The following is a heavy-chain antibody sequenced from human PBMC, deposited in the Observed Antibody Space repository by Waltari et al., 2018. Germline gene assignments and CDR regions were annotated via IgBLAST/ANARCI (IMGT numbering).Heavy chain of an antibody. CDR3: ARDTAAALDY. D-gene: IGHD6-25*01. CDR1: GFTCTNHY. J-gene: IGHJ4*02. CDR2: TKNKAENYIT. V-gene: IGHV3-72*01. Sequence: EVQLVESGGGLVKPGGYVTLSCAVSGFTCTNHYMNWVRQAPWRGLEWIGHTKNKAENYITDYAASVQGRFSVSRYDSRSSLFLQMNSLETEDTAVYYCARDTAAALDYWGQGTLVTVSS.